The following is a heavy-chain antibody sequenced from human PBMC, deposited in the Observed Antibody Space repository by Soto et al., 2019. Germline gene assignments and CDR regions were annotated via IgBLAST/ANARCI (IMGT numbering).Heavy chain of an antibody. Sequence: QVTLKESGPVLVKPTETLTLTCTVSGFSLSNARMGVSWIRQPPGKALEWLAHIFSNDEKPYSTSLKSRLTISKDTSKSQVVLTMTIMDPVDTATYYCARINGRPDYYYGMDVWGQGTTVTVSS. CDR2: IFSNDEK. J-gene: IGHJ6*02. CDR3: ARINGRPDYYYGMDV. V-gene: IGHV2-26*01. CDR1: GFSLSNARMG.